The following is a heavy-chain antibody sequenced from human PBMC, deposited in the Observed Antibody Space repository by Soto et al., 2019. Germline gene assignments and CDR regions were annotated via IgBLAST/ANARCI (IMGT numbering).Heavy chain of an antibody. CDR3: AREAGYCSRTSCYRRAFDT. Sequence: VQLVESGGDLVQSGGSLRLSCAASGFTFSGHWMHWVRQVPGKGLEWVSRINTDGATSTYADSVKGRFTISRDNAKNTLYLQMSALRAEDTALYYCAREAGYCSRTSCYRRAFDTWGQGTTVTVSS. J-gene: IGHJ3*02. CDR2: INTDGATS. D-gene: IGHD2-2*01. CDR1: GFTFSGHW. V-gene: IGHV3-74*03.